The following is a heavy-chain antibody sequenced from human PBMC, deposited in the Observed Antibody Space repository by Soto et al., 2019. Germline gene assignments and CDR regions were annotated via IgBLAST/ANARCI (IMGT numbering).Heavy chain of an antibody. CDR1: GGSVSSGSHY. J-gene: IGHJ3*02. V-gene: IGHV4-61*01. Sequence: QVQLQESGPGLVKPSETLSLTCTVSGGSVSSGSHYWSWIRQPPGKGLEWIAYISYNGDTNYNPSLKSRVAISVDMSKNQFSLRLDSVTAADTAVYYCAKCLGYSYGYYAFDIWGQGTMVTVSS. D-gene: IGHD5-18*01. CDR3: AKCLGYSYGYYAFDI. CDR2: ISYNGDT.